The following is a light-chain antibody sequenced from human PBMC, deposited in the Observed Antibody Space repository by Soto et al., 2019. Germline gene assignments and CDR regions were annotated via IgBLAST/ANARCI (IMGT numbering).Light chain of an antibody. J-gene: IGKJ2*01. CDR2: DAS. Sequence: ESVLTQSQGTLSLSPGERVTLSCRASQTFGRTYLAWYQQKPGQSPRLLIYDASSRATGIPDRFSGSGSGTDFTLTISRLEPDDFAVYYCQQFGTSPLYTFGQGTKLEIK. CDR1: QTFGRTY. V-gene: IGKV3-20*01. CDR3: QQFGTSPLYT.